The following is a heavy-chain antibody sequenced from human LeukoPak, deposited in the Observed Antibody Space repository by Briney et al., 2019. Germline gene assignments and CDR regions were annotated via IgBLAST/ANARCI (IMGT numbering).Heavy chain of an antibody. Sequence: PGGSLRLSCAASGFTFSSYAMSWVRQAPGKRLEWVSAISGSGGSTYYADSVKGRFTISRDNSKNTLYLQMNSLRAEDTAVYYCAKDHPRYYGSGSFQLRFDPWGQGTLVTVSS. V-gene: IGHV3-23*01. J-gene: IGHJ5*02. CDR1: GFTFSSYA. CDR2: ISGSGGST. CDR3: AKDHPRYYGSGSFQLRFDP. D-gene: IGHD3-10*01.